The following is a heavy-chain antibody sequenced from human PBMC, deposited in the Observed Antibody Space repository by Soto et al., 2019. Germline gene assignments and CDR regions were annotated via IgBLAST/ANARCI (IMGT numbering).Heavy chain of an antibody. Sequence: SETLSLACTVSGGSIRCSIYYWGWIRQAPGKGLEWIGSVYYSGSTYYNPSLKSRVTVSADTSKNQFSLKLTSVTAADTALSYCASNSYRTWGQGILVTVSS. CDR1: GGSIRCSIYY. D-gene: IGHD2-21*01. CDR3: ASNSYRT. V-gene: IGHV4-39*01. CDR2: VYYSGST. J-gene: IGHJ1*01.